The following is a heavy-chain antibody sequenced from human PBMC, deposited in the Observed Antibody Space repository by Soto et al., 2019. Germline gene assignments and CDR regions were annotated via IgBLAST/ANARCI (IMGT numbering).Heavy chain of an antibody. J-gene: IGHJ5*02. V-gene: IGHV1-2*04. D-gene: IGHD6-13*01. Sequence: ASVKVSCKASGYTFTGYYMHWVRQAPGQGLEWMGWINPNSGGTNYAQKFQGWVTMTRDTSISTAYMELSRLRSDDTAVYYCARAGSDTAGNVWFDPWGQGTLVTGSS. CDR2: INPNSGGT. CDR3: ARAGSDTAGNVWFDP. CDR1: GYTFTGYY.